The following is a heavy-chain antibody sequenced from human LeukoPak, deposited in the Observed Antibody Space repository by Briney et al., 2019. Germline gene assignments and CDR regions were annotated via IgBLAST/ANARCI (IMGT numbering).Heavy chain of an antibody. V-gene: IGHV1-8*02. CDR1: GYTFTSYG. J-gene: IGHJ5*02. CDR3: ARKYSDFWSAYYSWFDP. CDR2: MNPNSGNT. Sequence: GASVKVSCKASGYTFTSYGINWVRQATGQGLEWMGWMNPNSGNTGYAQKFQGRVTMTRNTSISTAYMELSSLRSEDTAVYYCARKYSDFWSAYYSWFDPWGQGTLVTVSS. D-gene: IGHD3-3*01.